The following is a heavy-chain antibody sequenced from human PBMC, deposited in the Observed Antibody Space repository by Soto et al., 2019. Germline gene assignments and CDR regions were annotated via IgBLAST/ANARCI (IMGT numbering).Heavy chain of an antibody. CDR1: GYTFTSYA. CDR3: ARDGIAVAGTLWFDP. D-gene: IGHD6-19*01. J-gene: IGHJ5*02. Sequence: ASVKVSCKASGYTFTSYAMHWVRQAPGQRLEWMGWINAGNGNTKYSQKFQGRVTITRDTSASTAYMELSSLRSEDTAVYYCARDGIAVAGTLWFDPWGQGTLVTVSS. CDR2: INAGNGNT. V-gene: IGHV1-3*01.